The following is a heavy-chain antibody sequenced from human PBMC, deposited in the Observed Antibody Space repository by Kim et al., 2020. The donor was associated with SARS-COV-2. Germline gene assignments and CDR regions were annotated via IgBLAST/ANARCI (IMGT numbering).Heavy chain of an antibody. Sequence: SETLSLTCTVSGGSISSYYWSWIRQPPGKGLEWIGYIYYSGSTNYNPSLKSRVTISVDTSKNQFSLKLSSVTAADTAVYYCARGGEYQLLSLYYYGMDVWGQGTTVTVSS. D-gene: IGHD2-2*01. CDR3: ARGGEYQLLSLYYYGMDV. J-gene: IGHJ6*02. CDR1: GGSISSYY. V-gene: IGHV4-59*01. CDR2: IYYSGST.